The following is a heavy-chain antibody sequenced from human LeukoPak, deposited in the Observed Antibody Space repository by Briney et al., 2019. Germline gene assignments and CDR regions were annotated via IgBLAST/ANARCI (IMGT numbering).Heavy chain of an antibody. V-gene: IGHV3-74*01. CDR2: INSDGSST. CDR1: GFTFSSYW. D-gene: IGHD5-18*01. J-gene: IGHJ4*02. Sequence: GGSLRLSCAASGFTFSSYWMHWVRQAPGKGLVWVSRINSDGSSTNYADSVKGRFTISRDNSKNTLYLQMNSLRAEDTAVYYCANIYSYGLDRAVDYWGQGTLVNVSS. CDR3: ANIYSYGLDRAVDY.